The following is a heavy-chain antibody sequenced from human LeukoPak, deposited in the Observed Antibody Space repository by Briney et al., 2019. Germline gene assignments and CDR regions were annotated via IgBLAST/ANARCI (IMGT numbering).Heavy chain of an antibody. Sequence: GGSLRLSCAASGFTFSSYGMHWVRQAPGKGLEWVAVISYDGSNKYYADSVKGRFTISRDNSKNTLYLQMNSLRAEDTAVYYCANVGGTDYYYYYYMDVWGKGTTVTISS. CDR3: ANVGGTDYYYYYYMDV. CDR2: ISYDGSNK. J-gene: IGHJ6*03. CDR1: GFTFSSYG. V-gene: IGHV3-30*18. D-gene: IGHD1-26*01.